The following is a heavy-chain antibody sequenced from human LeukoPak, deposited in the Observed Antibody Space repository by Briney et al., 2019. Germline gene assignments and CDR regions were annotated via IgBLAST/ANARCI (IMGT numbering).Heavy chain of an antibody. V-gene: IGHV3-11*04. Sequence: PGGSLRLSCAASRFTFSDYYMSWIRQAPGKGLEWVSYISGSGRTIYYADSVKGRFTISRDNAKNSLYLQMNSLRAEDTAVYYCARVRQGEWYFDLWGRGTLVTVSS. D-gene: IGHD1-26*01. J-gene: IGHJ2*01. CDR2: ISGSGRTI. CDR1: RFTFSDYY. CDR3: ARVRQGEWYFDL.